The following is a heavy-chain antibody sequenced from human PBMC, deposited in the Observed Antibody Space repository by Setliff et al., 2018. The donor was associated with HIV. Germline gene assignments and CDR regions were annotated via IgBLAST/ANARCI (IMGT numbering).Heavy chain of an antibody. CDR1: NGSISRSSYY. D-gene: IGHD3-10*01. CDR2: IYYSGST. V-gene: IGHV4-39*01. CDR3: ASTDNTGYKIDY. Sequence: PSQTLSLTCAVSNGSISRSSYYWGWIRQPPGKGPEWVGSIYYSGSTYYSPSLKSRVTISVDTSKRQFFLHLTSVTAAVTAVYFCASTDNTGYKIDYWGQGALVTVSS. J-gene: IGHJ4*01.